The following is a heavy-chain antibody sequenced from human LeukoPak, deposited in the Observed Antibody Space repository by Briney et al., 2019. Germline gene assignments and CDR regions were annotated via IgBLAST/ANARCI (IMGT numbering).Heavy chain of an antibody. J-gene: IGHJ3*02. D-gene: IGHD3-22*01. V-gene: IGHV3-23*01. CDR2: ISGIGGST. Sequence: GGSLRLSCEASGFTFSSYAMSWVRQAPGKGLEWVSAISGIGGSTYYADSVKGRFTISGDKSKNTLYLQMNSLRAEDTAVYYCAKDQYYYDSSGAAFDIWGQGTMVTVSS. CDR1: GFTFSSYA. CDR3: AKDQYYYDSSGAAFDI.